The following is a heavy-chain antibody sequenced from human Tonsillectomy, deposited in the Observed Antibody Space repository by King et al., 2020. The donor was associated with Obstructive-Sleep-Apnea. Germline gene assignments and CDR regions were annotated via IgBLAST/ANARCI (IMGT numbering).Heavy chain of an antibody. CDR2: FWNDGQNK. D-gene: IGHD1-1*01. CDR3: ARTPGQLLFSFDS. Sequence: VQLVESGGGVVQPGRSLRLSCAASGFTFSNCGMHWVRQAPGKGLEWVAVFWNDGQNKNYAEAVKGRFTISRDTSQNTLYLQMRSLRAEETAVYYCARTPGQLLFSFDSWGRGTPVTVPS. CDR1: GFTFSNCG. V-gene: IGHV3-33*01. J-gene: IGHJ4*02.